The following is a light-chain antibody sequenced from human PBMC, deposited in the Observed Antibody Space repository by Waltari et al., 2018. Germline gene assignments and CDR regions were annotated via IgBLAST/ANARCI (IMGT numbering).Light chain of an antibody. CDR1: QSVLYSSNNKNY. CDR2: WAS. CDR3: QQYYSTPRT. V-gene: IGKV4-1*01. J-gene: IGKJ1*01. Sequence: DIVMTQSPDPLAVSLGERATINCQSSQSVLYSSNNKNYLAWYQQKPGRPPKLLIYWASTRESGVPDRFSGSGSGTDFTLTISSLQAEDVAVYYCQQYYSTPRTFGQGTKVEIK.